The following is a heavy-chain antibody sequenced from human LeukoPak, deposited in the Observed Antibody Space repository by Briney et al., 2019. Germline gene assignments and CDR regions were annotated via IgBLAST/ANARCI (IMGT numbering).Heavy chain of an antibody. D-gene: IGHD6-6*01. CDR2: VYTSGST. CDR1: GGSISSYY. J-gene: IGHJ4*02. CDR3: AASSSSSGYFDY. V-gene: IGHV4-4*07. Sequence: SETLSLTCTVSGGSISSYYWSWIRQPAGKGLQWIGRVYTSGSTNYNPSLKSRVTMSVDTSKNQFSLKLSSVTAADTAGYYCAASSSSSGYFDYWGQGTLVTVSS.